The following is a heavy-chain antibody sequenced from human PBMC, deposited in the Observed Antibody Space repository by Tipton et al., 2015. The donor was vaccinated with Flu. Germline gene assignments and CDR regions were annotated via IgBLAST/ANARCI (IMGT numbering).Heavy chain of an antibody. CDR1: GDSISSYY. CDR3: AREGFDSSGYRAGDAFDI. Sequence: TLSLTCTVSGDSISSYYWSWIRQPPGKGLEWIGYIYYSGSTNYNPSLKSRVTISVDTSKNQFSLKLSSVTAADTAVYYCAREGFDSSGYRAGDAFDIWGQGTMVTVSS. J-gene: IGHJ3*02. V-gene: IGHV4-59*12. D-gene: IGHD3-22*01. CDR2: IYYSGST.